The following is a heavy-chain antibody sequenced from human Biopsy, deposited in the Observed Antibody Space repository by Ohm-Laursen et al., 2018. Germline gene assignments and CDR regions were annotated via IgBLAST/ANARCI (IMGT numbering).Heavy chain of an antibody. D-gene: IGHD3-3*01. Sequence: TLSLTCHVSGGSIISYYWTWIRQPPGKGLEWIGHVYNGGITNYNPSLKSRVTISKDTSKNQFSLQVNPVTAADTAVYYCARTPRDSFWSGSYKRGLWFDPWGQGTLVIVSS. V-gene: IGHV4-59*01. J-gene: IGHJ5*02. CDR3: ARTPRDSFWSGSYKRGLWFDP. CDR1: GGSIISYY. CDR2: VYNGGIT.